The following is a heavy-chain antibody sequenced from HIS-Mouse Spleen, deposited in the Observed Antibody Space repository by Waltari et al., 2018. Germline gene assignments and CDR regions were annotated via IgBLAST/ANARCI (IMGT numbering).Heavy chain of an antibody. J-gene: IGHJ4*02. Sequence: QVQLVESGGGVVQPGRSLRLSCAASGFTVSSYGTPWVRQAPGKGLEWVAVISYDGSNKYYADSVKGRFTISRDNSKNTLYLQMNSLRAEDTAVYYCAKASSGWLDYWGQGTLVTVSS. CDR2: ISYDGSNK. D-gene: IGHD6-19*01. CDR1: GFTVSSYG. V-gene: IGHV3-30*18. CDR3: AKASSGWLDY.